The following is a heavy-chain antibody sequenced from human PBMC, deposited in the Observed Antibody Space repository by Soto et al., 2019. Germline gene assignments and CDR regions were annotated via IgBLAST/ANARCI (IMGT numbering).Heavy chain of an antibody. V-gene: IGHV5-51*01. J-gene: IGHJ6*02. D-gene: IGHD3-16*01. CDR2: IYPGDSDT. CDR3: ARQGSNGAYYYYGMDV. CDR1: GYRFSSYW. Sequence: PGESLKISCKGSGYRFSSYWIAWVRQTPGKGLEWMGIIYPGDSDTRYSPSIEGQVTMSADKSSSTAYLQWSSLKASDTAMYYCARQGSNGAYYYYGMDVWGQGTTVTVSS.